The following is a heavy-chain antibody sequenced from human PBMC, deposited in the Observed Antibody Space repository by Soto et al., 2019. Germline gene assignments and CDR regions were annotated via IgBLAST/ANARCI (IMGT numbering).Heavy chain of an antibody. Sequence: SETLSLTCTVSGGSIISSSYYWVWIRQPPGKGLEWIGSIYYSGSTYYNPSLKSRVTISVDTSKNQFSLKLSSVTAADTAVYYCARRERYGAIVATQTPGWFDPWGQGTLVTVSS. CDR3: ARRERYGAIVATQTPGWFDP. CDR2: IYYSGST. D-gene: IGHD5-12*01. V-gene: IGHV4-39*01. J-gene: IGHJ5*02. CDR1: GGSIISSSYY.